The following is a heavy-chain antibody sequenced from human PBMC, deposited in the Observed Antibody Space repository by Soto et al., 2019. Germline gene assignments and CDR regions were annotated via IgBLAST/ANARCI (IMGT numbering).Heavy chain of an antibody. CDR3: ATPREQQLANHYYYYYYMDV. CDR2: ISSSSSYI. J-gene: IGHJ6*03. Sequence: EVQLVESGGGLVKPGGSLRLSCAASGFTFSSYSMNWVRQAPGKGLEWVSSISSSSSYIYYADSVKGRFTISRDNAKNSLYLQMNSLRAEDTAVYYCATPREQQLANHYYYYYYMDVWGKGTTVTVSS. CDR1: GFTFSSYS. D-gene: IGHD6-13*01. V-gene: IGHV3-21*01.